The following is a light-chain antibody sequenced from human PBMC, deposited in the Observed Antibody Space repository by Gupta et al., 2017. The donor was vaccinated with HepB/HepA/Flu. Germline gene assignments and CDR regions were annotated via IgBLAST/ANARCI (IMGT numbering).Light chain of an antibody. Sequence: EIVLTQSPGTLSLSPGERATLSCRASQNVSSYYLAWYQQKPGQAPRLLLYGASSRATGIPDRFSGSASGTEFILIISRLEPEDFAVYYCQQESSSSCNFGQGTQLQIK. V-gene: IGKV3-20*01. J-gene: IGKJ5*01. CDR2: GAS. CDR3: QQESSSSCN. CDR1: QNVSSYY.